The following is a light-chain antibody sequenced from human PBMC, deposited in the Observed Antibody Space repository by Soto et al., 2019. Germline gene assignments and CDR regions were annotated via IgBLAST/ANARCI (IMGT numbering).Light chain of an antibody. CDR1: SSDVGGYNS. J-gene: IGLJ1*01. CDR2: DVT. CDR3: SSFTSSMTNV. V-gene: IGLV2-14*01. Sequence: QSVLTQAASVSGSPGQSITISCTGTSSDVGGYNSVSWYQQHPGKAPKLILYDVTDRPSGVSYRFSGSKSGNTASLTISGLRAADEADYFCSSFTSSMTNVFGSGTRSPS.